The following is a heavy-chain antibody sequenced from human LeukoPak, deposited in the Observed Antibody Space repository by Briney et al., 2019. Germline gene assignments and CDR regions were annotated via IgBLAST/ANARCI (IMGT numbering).Heavy chain of an antibody. CDR2: IIPIFGTG. Sequence: GASVTVSFKASVGTFIIYAISWVRQAPGQGLEWMGGIIPIFGTGNYAQKFQGRVTITADESTSTAYMELSSLRSEDTAVYYCARDLYRGGLYNYWGQGTLVTVSS. J-gene: IGHJ4*02. D-gene: IGHD3-16*02. CDR3: ARDLYRGGLYNY. V-gene: IGHV1-69*13. CDR1: VGTFIIYA.